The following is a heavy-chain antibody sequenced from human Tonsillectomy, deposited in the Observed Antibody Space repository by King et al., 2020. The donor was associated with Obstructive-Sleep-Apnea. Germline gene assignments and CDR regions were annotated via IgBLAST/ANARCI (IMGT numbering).Heavy chain of an antibody. J-gene: IGHJ3*02. Sequence: LQLQESGPGLVKPSETLSLTCTVSGGSISSSSYYWGWIRQPPGKGLEWIGSIYYSGSTYYNPSLKSRVTISVDTSKNQFSLKLTSVTAADAAVYYCARGEVVITILGVVTAPHDAFDIWGQGTMVTVSS. CDR2: IYYSGST. CDR1: GGSISSSSYY. CDR3: ARGEVVITILGVVTAPHDAFDI. D-gene: IGHD3-3*01. V-gene: IGHV4-39*07.